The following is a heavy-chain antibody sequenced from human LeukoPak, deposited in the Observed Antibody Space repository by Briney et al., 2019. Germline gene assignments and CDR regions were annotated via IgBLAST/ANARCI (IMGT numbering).Heavy chain of an antibody. CDR3: ARKTVVGSYFDY. Sequence: GGSLRLSCAASGFTFSNNWMSWVRQAPGKGLGWVGNIKQDGSDKYYIDSVKGRFTISRDNAKNSLYLQMNSLRAEDTAVYYCARKTVVGSYFDYWGQGTPVTVSS. CDR2: IKQDGSDK. V-gene: IGHV3-7*03. J-gene: IGHJ4*02. CDR1: GFTFSNNW. D-gene: IGHD4-23*01.